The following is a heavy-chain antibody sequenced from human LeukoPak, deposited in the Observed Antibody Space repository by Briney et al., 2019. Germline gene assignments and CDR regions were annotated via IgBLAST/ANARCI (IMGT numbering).Heavy chain of an antibody. D-gene: IGHD5-24*01. J-gene: IGHJ6*03. Sequence: ASVKVSCKASGYTFTSYGISWVRQAPGQGLEWMGWISAYNGNTNYAQKLQGRVTMTTDTSTSTAYMELRSLRSDDTAVYYCARALIPWWQMATIIGYYYYYYMDVWGKGTTVTISS. V-gene: IGHV1-18*01. CDR2: ISAYNGNT. CDR1: GYTFTSYG. CDR3: ARALIPWWQMATIIGYYYYYYMDV.